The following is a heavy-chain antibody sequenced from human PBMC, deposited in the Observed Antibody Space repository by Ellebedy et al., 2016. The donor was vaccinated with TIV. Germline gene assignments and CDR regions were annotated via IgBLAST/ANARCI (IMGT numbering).Heavy chain of an antibody. D-gene: IGHD4-11*01. V-gene: IGHV3-74*01. CDR1: GFTFNYHW. CDR2: INGDGSTT. J-gene: IGHJ4*02. CDR3: ARGGTTVTTVEDS. Sequence: PGGSLRLSCAASGFTFNYHWMHWVRQVPGKGLVWVSRINGDGSTTDYVDSVQGRFTISRDNAKNTLYLQMTSLRAEDTAVYYCARGGTTVTTVEDSWGQGTLVTVSS.